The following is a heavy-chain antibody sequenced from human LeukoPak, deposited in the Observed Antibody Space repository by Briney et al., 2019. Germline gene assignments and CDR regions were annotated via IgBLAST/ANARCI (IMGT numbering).Heavy chain of an antibody. CDR1: GFTFSRYF. J-gene: IGHJ6*03. CDR3: AKGYSGYVNYYYYMDV. Sequence: PGGSLRLSCAASGFTFSRYFMTWVRQAPGKGLEWVANIKQDASEIYYVDSVKGRFTISRDNAKNSLYLQMDSLRAEDTALYYCAKGYSGYVNYYYYMDVWGKGTTVTISS. D-gene: IGHD5-12*01. V-gene: IGHV3-7*03. CDR2: IKQDASEI.